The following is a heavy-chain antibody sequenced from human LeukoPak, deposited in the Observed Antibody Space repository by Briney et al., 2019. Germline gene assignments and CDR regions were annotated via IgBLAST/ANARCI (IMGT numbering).Heavy chain of an antibody. D-gene: IGHD5/OR15-5a*01. CDR3: AKDHRSMVSTWPCEFDY. V-gene: IGHV3-23*01. J-gene: IGHJ4*02. Sequence: PGGSLRLSCAASGFTFSSYAVSWVRQAPGKGLEWVSTISGSGDYTFYAASVKGRFTISRDNSKNTPYLQMNSLRAEDTAVYYCAKDHRSMVSTWPCEFDYWGQGTLVTVSS. CDR1: GFTFSSYA. CDR2: ISGSGDYT.